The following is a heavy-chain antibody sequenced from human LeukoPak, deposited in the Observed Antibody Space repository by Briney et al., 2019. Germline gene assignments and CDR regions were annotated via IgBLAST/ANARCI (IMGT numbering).Heavy chain of an antibody. CDR2: IYYSGST. Sequence: SETLSLTCTVSGGCISSSGYFWGWIRQPPGKGLEWIGNIYYSGSTYYSPSLRSRITISVDTSKNQFSLKLSSVTAADTAVYYCARDRVKYSSSWSFDYWGQGTLVTVSS. CDR1: GGCISSSGYF. D-gene: IGHD6-13*01. J-gene: IGHJ4*02. CDR3: ARDRVKYSSSWSFDY. V-gene: IGHV4-39*07.